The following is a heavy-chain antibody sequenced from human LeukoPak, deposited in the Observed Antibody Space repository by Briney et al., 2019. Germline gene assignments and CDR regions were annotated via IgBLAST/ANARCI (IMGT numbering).Heavy chain of an antibody. Sequence: ASVKVSCKASGYTFTSYGISWVRQAPGQGLEWMGWISAYNGNTNYAQKLQGRVTMTTDTSTSTAYMELRSLRSDDTAVYYCAKTPATAAGTVSHFDYWGQGTLVTVSS. CDR2: ISAYNGNT. CDR3: AKTPATAAGTVSHFDY. D-gene: IGHD6-13*01. CDR1: GYTFTSYG. J-gene: IGHJ4*02. V-gene: IGHV1-18*01.